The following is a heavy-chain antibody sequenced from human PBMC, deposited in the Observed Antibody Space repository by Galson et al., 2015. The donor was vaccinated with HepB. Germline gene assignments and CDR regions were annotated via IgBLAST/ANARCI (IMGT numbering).Heavy chain of an antibody. Sequence: SVKVSCKASGGTFSSYAISWVRQAPGQGLEWMGGIIPIFGTANYAQKFQGRVTITADKSTSTAYMELSSLRSEDTAVYYCARPHRIQLWLKPTLGGAFDIWGQGTMVTVSS. D-gene: IGHD5-18*01. CDR3: ARPHRIQLWLKPTLGGAFDI. CDR2: IIPIFGTA. V-gene: IGHV1-69*06. J-gene: IGHJ3*02. CDR1: GGTFSSYA.